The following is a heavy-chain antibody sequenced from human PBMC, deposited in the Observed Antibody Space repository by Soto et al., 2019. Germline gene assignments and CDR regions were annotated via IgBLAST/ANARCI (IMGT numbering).Heavy chain of an antibody. CDR3: ARNRRSGSYCDY. CDR1: GGSISSGGYY. CDR2: IYYSGST. J-gene: IGHJ4*02. V-gene: IGHV4-31*03. Sequence: PSETLSLTCTVSGGSISSGGYYWSWIRQHPGKGLEWIGYIYYSGSTYYNPSLKSRVTISVDTSKNQFSLKLSSVTAADTAVYYCARNRRSGSYCDYWGQGTLVTVSS. D-gene: IGHD1-26*01.